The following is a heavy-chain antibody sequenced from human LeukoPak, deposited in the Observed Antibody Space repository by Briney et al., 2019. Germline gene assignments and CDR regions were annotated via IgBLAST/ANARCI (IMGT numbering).Heavy chain of an antibody. CDR2: ISGSGGST. CDR3: ARGPATYYYDSSGYYHGDY. CDR1: GFTFSSYG. V-gene: IGHV3-23*01. J-gene: IGHJ4*02. Sequence: GGSLRLSCAASGFTFSSYGMHWVRQAPGKGLEWVSAISGSGGSTYYADSVKGRFTISRDNSKNTLYLQMNSLRAEDTAVYYCARGPATYYYDSSGYYHGDYWGQGTLVTVSS. D-gene: IGHD3-22*01.